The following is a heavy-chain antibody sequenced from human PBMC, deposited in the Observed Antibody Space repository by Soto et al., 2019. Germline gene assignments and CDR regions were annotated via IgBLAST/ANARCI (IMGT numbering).Heavy chain of an antibody. V-gene: IGHV1-58*01. D-gene: IGHD3-22*01. CDR2: IVVGSGNT. J-gene: IGHJ4*02. Sequence: ASVKVSCKASGFTFTSSAVQWVRQARGQRLEWIGWIVVGSGNTNYAQKFQERVTMTRDMSTSTAYMELSSLRSEDTAVYYCAATPNPYDSLGYYFRYWGQGTLVTVSA. CDR1: GFTFTSSA. CDR3: AATPNPYDSLGYYFRY.